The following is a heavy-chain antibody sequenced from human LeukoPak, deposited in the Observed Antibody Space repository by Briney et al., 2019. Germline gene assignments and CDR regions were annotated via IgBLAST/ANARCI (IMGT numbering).Heavy chain of an antibody. Sequence: PGGSLRLSCAASGLTFRSYDMTGVRQAPGKGLEYVSSINYNGIYIFSADSVRCRFTISRDNAKHPLYLEMNSLRVEDTAFYYCARIGPGRDGSNAFDQWGQGTLVLVSS. CDR1: GLTFRSYD. V-gene: IGHV3-21*01. J-gene: IGHJ4*02. D-gene: IGHD5-24*01. CDR3: ARIGPGRDGSNAFDQ. CDR2: INYNGIYI.